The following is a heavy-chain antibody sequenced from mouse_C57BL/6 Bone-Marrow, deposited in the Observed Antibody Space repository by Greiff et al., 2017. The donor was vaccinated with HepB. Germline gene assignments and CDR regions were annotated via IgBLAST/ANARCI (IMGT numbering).Heavy chain of an antibody. V-gene: IGHV1-69*01. CDR2: IDPSDSYT. J-gene: IGHJ2*01. CDR3: LLLRYNY. CDR1: GYTFTSYW. Sequence: QVHVKQSGAELMKPGASVKLSCKASGYTFTSYWMHWVKQRPGQGLEWIGEIDPSDSYTNYNQKFKGKSTLTVDKSSSTAYMQLSSLTSEDSAVYYCLLLRYNYWGQGTTLTVSS. D-gene: IGHD1-1*01.